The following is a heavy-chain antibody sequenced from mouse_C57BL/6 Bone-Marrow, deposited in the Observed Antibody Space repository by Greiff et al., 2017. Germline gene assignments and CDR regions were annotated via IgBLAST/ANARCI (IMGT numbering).Heavy chain of an antibody. V-gene: IGHV1-55*01. CDR3: ARSNNSY. CDR1: GYTFTSYW. D-gene: IGHD2-5*01. CDR2: IYPGSGST. J-gene: IGHJ2*01. Sequence: QVQLQQSGAELVKPGASVTMSCKASGYTFTSYWITWVKQRPGQGLAWIGDIYPGSGSTTYTEKFKSKAILTVDTSSGTAYMQLSSRTSEDSAVYYCARSNNSYWGQGTTLTVSS.